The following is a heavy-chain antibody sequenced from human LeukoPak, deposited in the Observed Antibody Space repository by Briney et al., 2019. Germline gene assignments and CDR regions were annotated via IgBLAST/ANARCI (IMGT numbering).Heavy chain of an antibody. CDR1: GFTFSSYG. CDR2: ISYDGSNK. CDR3: ARERRMGSGGLFDY. V-gene: IGHV3-30*03. D-gene: IGHD3-16*01. Sequence: TGGSLRLSCAASGFTFSSYGMHWVRQAPGKGLEWVAVISYDGSNKYYADSVKGRFTISRDNSKNTLYLQMNSLRAEDTAVYYCARERRMGSGGLFDYWGQGTLVTVSS. J-gene: IGHJ4*02.